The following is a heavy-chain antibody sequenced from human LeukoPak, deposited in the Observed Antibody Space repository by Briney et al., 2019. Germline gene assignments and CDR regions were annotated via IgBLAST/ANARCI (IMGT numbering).Heavy chain of an antibody. J-gene: IGHJ5*02. CDR2: INHSGST. Sequence: KPSETLSLTCAVYGGSFSGYYWSWIRQPPGKGLEWIGEINHSGSTNYNPSLKSRVTISVDTSKNQFSLKLSSVTAADTAVYYCARGRRRYCSGGSCYSVNWFDPWGQGTLVTVSS. D-gene: IGHD2-15*01. CDR3: ARGRRRYCSGGSCYSVNWFDP. CDR1: GGSFSGYY. V-gene: IGHV4-34*01.